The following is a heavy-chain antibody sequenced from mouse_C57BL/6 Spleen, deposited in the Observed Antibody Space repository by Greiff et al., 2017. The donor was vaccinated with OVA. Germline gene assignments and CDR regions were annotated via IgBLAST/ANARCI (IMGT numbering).Heavy chain of an antibody. CDR3: AREGYGSSPYYYAMDY. CDR2: INYDGSST. Sequence: EVHLVESEGGLVQPGSSMKLSCTASGFTFSDYYMAWVRQVPEKGLEWVANINYDGSSTYYLDSLKSRFIISRDNAKNILYLQMSSLKSEDTATYYCAREGYGSSPYYYAMDYWGQGTSVTVSS. J-gene: IGHJ4*01. V-gene: IGHV5-16*01. D-gene: IGHD1-1*01. CDR1: GFTFSDYY.